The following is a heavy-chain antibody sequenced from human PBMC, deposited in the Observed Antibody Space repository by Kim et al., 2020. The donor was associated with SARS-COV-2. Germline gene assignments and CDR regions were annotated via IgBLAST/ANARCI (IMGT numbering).Heavy chain of an antibody. D-gene: IGHD2-21*01. J-gene: IGHJ4*01. CDR2: ISASAITT. V-gene: IGHV3-23*01. Sequence: GGSLRLSCTASGLAFDNCAMSWVRQAPGKGLEWVSSISASAITTNYADSVRGRFTISRDNSKNTLYLEMDSVRDDDTAIYYCAQGDLGFRDLGSYYFDY. CDR1: GLAFDNCA. CDR3: AQGDLGFRDLGSYYFDY.